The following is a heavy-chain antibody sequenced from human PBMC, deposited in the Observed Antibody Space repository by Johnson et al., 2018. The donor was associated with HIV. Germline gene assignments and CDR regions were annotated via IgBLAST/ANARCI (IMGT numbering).Heavy chain of an antibody. V-gene: IGHV3-66*01. J-gene: IGHJ3*02. Sequence: VQLVESGGGVVQPGRSLRLSCAASGFTFSSNYMSWVRQAQGKGLEWVSVIYSGGSTYYADSVKGRFTFSRDNYKNTMFLQMNSLRAEDAAVYYCAKADYYDSSGYPHGAFDIWGQGTMVTVSS. CDR3: AKADYYDSSGYPHGAFDI. CDR2: IYSGGST. CDR1: GFTFSSNY. D-gene: IGHD3-22*01.